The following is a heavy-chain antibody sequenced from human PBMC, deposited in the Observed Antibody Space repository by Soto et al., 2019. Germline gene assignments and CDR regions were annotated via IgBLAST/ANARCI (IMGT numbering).Heavy chain of an antibody. CDR2: IYSGGST. J-gene: IGHJ4*02. V-gene: IGHV3-53*01. Sequence: PGGSLRLSCAASGFTVSSNYMSWVRQAPGKGLEWVSLIYSGGSTYYADSVKGRFTISRDNSKNTLYLQMNSLRAEDTAIYYCARPEGQWLVTAGYWGQGTLVTVS. CDR1: GFTVSSNY. CDR3: ARPEGQWLVTAGY. D-gene: IGHD6-19*01.